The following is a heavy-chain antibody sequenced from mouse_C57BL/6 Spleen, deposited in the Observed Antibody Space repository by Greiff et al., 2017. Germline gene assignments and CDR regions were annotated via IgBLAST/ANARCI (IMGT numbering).Heavy chain of an antibody. CDR3: ATGLTTVVARAMDY. Sequence: VQLQQSGPELVKPGASVKMSCKASGYTFTDYNMHWVKQSHGKSLEWIGYINPNNGGTSYNQKFKGKATLTVNKSSSTAYMELRSLTSEDSAVYYCATGLTTVVARAMDYWGQGTSVTVSS. J-gene: IGHJ4*01. D-gene: IGHD1-1*01. CDR1: GYTFTDYN. CDR2: INPNNGGT. V-gene: IGHV1-22*01.